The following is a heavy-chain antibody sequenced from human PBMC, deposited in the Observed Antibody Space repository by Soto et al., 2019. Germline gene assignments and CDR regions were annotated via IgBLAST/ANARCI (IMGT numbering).Heavy chain of an antibody. Sequence: QVQLVQSGAEEKKHGASVRVSCKASGYTFTSYDVNWVRQAAGQGLEWMGWMNPNSGNTGYAQKFQGGVTMTKNTSTSTAYMELSSLGSEDTAVYYCARERAVAGFDYWGQGTLVTVSS. V-gene: IGHV1-8*01. J-gene: IGHJ4*02. CDR2: MNPNSGNT. D-gene: IGHD6-19*01. CDR1: GYTFTSYD. CDR3: ARERAVAGFDY.